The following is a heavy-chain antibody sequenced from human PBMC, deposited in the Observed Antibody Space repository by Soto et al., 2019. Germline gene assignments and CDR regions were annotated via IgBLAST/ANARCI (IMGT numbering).Heavy chain of an antibody. V-gene: IGHV3-48*02. CDR3: ARCIAVAEGYYYYGMDV. D-gene: IGHD6-19*01. Sequence: RGSLRLSCAASGFTFSSYSMNWVRQAPGKGLEWVSYISSSSSTIYYADSVKGRFTISRDNAKNSLYLQMNSLRDEDTAVYYCARCIAVAEGYYYYGMDVWGQGTTVTVSS. J-gene: IGHJ6*02. CDR2: ISSSSSTI. CDR1: GFTFSSYS.